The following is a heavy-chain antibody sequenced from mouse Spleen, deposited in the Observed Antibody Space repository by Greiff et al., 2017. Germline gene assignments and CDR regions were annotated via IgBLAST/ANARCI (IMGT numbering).Heavy chain of an antibody. J-gene: IGHJ2*01. Sequence: DVQLQESGAELVRPGASVKLSCTASGFNIKDDYMHWVKQRPEQGLEWIGWIDPENGDTEYASKFQGKATITADTSSNTAYLQLSSLTSEDTAVYYCTTYGITTVVATRFDYWGQGTTLTVSS. CDR3: TTYGITTVVATRFDY. CDR1: GFNIKDDY. V-gene: IGHV14-4*01. CDR2: IDPENGDT. D-gene: IGHD1-1*01.